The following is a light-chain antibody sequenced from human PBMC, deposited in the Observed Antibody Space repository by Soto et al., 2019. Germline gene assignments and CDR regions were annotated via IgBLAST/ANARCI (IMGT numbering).Light chain of an antibody. CDR2: DVS. CDR3: CSYAGSYSHYV. V-gene: IGLV2-11*01. Sequence: QSVLTQPRSVSGSPGQSVTISCTGTSSDVGGYNFVSWYQHHPGKAPKLMIYDVSRRPSGVPDRFSGSKSGNTASLTISGLQAEDEADYYCCSYAGSYSHYVFGTGTKGPS. CDR1: SSDVGGYNF. J-gene: IGLJ1*01.